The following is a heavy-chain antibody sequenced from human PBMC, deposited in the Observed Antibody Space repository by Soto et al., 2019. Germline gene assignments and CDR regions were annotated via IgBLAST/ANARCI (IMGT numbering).Heavy chain of an antibody. CDR3: ASTDRRDSSGYYYFAY. CDR1: GGSISSRGYY. D-gene: IGHD3-22*01. Sequence: SETLSLTCTVSGGSISSRGYYWGWIRQPPGKGLEWIGTIYYSGSTYYNPSLKSRVTISVDTSKNQFSLKLSSVTAADTAVYYCASTDRRDSSGYYYFAYWGQGTLVTVSS. V-gene: IGHV4-39*07. J-gene: IGHJ4*02. CDR2: IYYSGST.